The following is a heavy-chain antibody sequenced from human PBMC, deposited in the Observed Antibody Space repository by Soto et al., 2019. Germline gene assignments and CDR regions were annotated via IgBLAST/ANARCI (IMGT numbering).Heavy chain of an antibody. Sequence: PGGSLRLSCAASGFTFSSYAMSWVRQAPGKGLEWVSAISGSGGSTYYADSVRGRFTISRDNSKNTLYLQMNSLRAEDTAVYYCAKGAGSDCSGGSCPLYNWFDPWGQGTLVTVSS. CDR2: ISGSGGST. V-gene: IGHV3-23*01. J-gene: IGHJ5*02. CDR3: AKGAGSDCSGGSCPLYNWFDP. CDR1: GFTFSSYA. D-gene: IGHD2-15*01.